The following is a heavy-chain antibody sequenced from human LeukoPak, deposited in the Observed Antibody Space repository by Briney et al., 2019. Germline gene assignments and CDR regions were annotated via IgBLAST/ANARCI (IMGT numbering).Heavy chain of an antibody. CDR3: AKVLDGGSFDYRYYMDV. CDR1: GFTFDDSA. D-gene: IGHD4-11*01. Sequence: PGGSLRLSCATSGFTFDDSAMHWVRQAPGKGLEWVSLINWDGSTTYYADSVKGRFTISRDNSESSLFLQMDSLRIEDTALYYCAKVLDGGSFDYRYYMDVWGKGTTVIVSS. J-gene: IGHJ6*03. CDR2: INWDGSTT. V-gene: IGHV3-43*01.